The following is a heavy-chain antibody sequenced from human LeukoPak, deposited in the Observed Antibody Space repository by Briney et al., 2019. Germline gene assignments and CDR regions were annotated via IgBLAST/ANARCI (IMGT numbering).Heavy chain of an antibody. V-gene: IGHV4-39*01. CDR2: IYHSGTT. Sequence: SETLPLTCKVSGASTSSDSYYWGWIRQPPGKGLEWIANIYHSGTTHYNPSLKSRVSISVDATKNQFSLMLSSVTAADTAVYYCASFHSRTLRHFDLDYWGQGTLVTVSS. CDR3: ASFHSRTLRHFDLDY. CDR1: GASTSSDSYY. J-gene: IGHJ4*02. D-gene: IGHD3-9*01.